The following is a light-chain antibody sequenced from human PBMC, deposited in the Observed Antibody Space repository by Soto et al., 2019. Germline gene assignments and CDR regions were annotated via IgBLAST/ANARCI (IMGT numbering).Light chain of an antibody. CDR1: SSDVGRYHY. CDR3: TSYTSINTLVV. V-gene: IGLV2-14*01. CDR2: EVT. J-gene: IGLJ2*01. Sequence: QSALTQPASVSGSPGQSVTISCTGTSSDVGRYHYVSWYQQYPGKAPKLIIYEVTTRPSGVSNRFSGSTSGNTASLTISGLQAEDEDDYYCTSYTSINTLVVFGGGTKLPVL.